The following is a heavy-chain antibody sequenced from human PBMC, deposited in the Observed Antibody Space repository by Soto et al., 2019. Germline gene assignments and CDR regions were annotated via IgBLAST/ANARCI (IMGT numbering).Heavy chain of an antibody. CDR1: GGSFSNYY. Sequence: SETLSLTCAVFGGSFSNYYWSWIRQPPGKGLEWIGEIDHSGSPNYNPSLKGRVTISVDTSGDQFSLRLNSVTAADTAVYYCARGVVDFDYWGQGTLVTVSS. V-gene: IGHV4-34*01. J-gene: IGHJ4*02. CDR3: ARGVVDFDY. D-gene: IGHD2-15*01. CDR2: IDHSGSP.